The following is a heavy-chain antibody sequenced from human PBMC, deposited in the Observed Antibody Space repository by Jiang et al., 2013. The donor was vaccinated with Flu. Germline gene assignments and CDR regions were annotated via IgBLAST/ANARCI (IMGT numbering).Heavy chain of an antibody. V-gene: IGHV6-1*01. CDR1: GDSVSSNSAA. D-gene: IGHD1/OR15-1a*01. Sequence: SQTLSLTCAISGDSVSSNSAAWNWIRQSPSRGLEWLGRTYYRSKWFNDCAISVKSRITINPDTSKNQFSLQLNSVTPEDTAVYYCARYLTNKNAFDIWGQGTMVTVSS. J-gene: IGHJ3*02. CDR2: TYYRSKWFN. CDR3: ARYLTNKNAFDI.